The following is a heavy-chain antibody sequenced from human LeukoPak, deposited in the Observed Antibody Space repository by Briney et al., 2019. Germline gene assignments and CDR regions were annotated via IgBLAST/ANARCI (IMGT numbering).Heavy chain of an antibody. V-gene: IGHV3-30*02. D-gene: IGHD6-6*01. CDR1: GFTFSSYG. CDR2: IRYDGSNK. J-gene: IGHJ4*02. Sequence: PGGSLRLPCAASGFTFSSYGMHWVRQAPGKGLEWVAFIRYDGSNKYYADSVKGRFTISRDNSKNTLYLQMNSLRAEDTAVYYCAKDKPSSSSFNYWGQGTLVTVSS. CDR3: AKDKPSSSSFNY.